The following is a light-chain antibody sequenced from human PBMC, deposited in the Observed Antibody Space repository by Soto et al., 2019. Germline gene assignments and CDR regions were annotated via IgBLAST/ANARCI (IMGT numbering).Light chain of an antibody. CDR1: QSINSN. CDR2: STS. CDR3: QQYSGWPPA. J-gene: IGKJ3*01. Sequence: EMVMPQSPATLSVSPGARSTLSCRASQSINSNLAWYQQKPGQAPRLLIYSTSTRATGIPARFSGSGSGTEFTLNISSLQSEDFAVYFCQQYSGWPPAFGPGTKVDI. V-gene: IGKV3-15*01.